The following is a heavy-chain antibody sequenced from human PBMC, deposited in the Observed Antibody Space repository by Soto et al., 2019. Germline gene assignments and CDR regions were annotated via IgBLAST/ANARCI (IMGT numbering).Heavy chain of an antibody. J-gene: IGHJ5*02. V-gene: IGHV4-34*01. CDR2: INHSGST. Sequence: SETLSLTCAVYGGSFSGYYWSWIRQPPGKGLEWIGEINHSGSTNYNPSLKSRVTISVDTSKNQFSLKLSSVTAADTAVYYCASAPPRNYYYDSSGFSRYWFDPWGQGTLVTVSS. D-gene: IGHD3-22*01. CDR3: ASAPPRNYYYDSSGFSRYWFDP. CDR1: GGSFSGYY.